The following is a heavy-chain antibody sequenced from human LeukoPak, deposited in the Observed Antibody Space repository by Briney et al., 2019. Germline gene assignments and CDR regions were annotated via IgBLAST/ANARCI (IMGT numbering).Heavy chain of an antibody. Sequence: ASVKVSCKASGYTFTGSYMHWVRQAPGQGLEWMGWINPNTGGTNYAQQFQGRVTMTRDTSISTAYMELSRLKPDDTAVYYCARQRVAAAGPNWFDPWGQGTLVTVSS. CDR3: ARQRVAAAGPNWFDP. CDR2: INPNTGGT. V-gene: IGHV1-2*02. J-gene: IGHJ5*02. D-gene: IGHD6-13*01. CDR1: GYTFTGSY.